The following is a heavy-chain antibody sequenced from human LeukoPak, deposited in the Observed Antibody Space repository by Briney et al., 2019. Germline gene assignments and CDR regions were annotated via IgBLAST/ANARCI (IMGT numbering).Heavy chain of an antibody. CDR3: ARYYYGSGSYYNRLDY. J-gene: IGHJ4*02. V-gene: IGHV1-18*01. CDR2: ISAYNGNT. CDR1: GYTFTSYG. D-gene: IGHD3-10*01. Sequence: ASVKVSXKASGYTFTSYGISWVRQAPGQGLEWIGWISAYNGNTNYAQKLQGRVTMTTDTSTSTAYMELRSLRSDDTAVYYCARYYYGSGSYYNRLDYWGQGTLVTVSS.